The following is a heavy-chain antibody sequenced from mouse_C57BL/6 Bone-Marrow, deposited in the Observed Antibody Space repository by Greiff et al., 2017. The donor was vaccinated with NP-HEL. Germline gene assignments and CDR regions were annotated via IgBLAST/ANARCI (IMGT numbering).Heavy chain of an antibody. CDR3: ARRADCGGSYRYFDV. V-gene: IGHV1-39*01. J-gene: IGHJ1*03. CDR1: GYSFTDYY. D-gene: IGHD1-1*02. Sequence: VHVKQSGPELVKPGASVKISCKASGYSFTDYYMNWVKQSHGKSLEWIGVINPNYGTTSSNQTFKGKAILTVDQSSSTAYMQLNSLTSEDSADYYGARRADCGGSYRYFDVWGTGTTVTVSS. CDR2: INPNYGTT.